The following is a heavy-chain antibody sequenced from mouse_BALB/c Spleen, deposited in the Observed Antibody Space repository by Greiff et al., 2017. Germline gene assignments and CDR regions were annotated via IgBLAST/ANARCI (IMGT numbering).Heavy chain of an antibody. CDR1: GYSITSGYY. Sequence: ESGPGLVKPSQSLSLTCSVTGYSITSGYYWNWIRQFPGNKLEWMGYISYDGSNNYNPSLKNRISITRDTSKNQFFLKLNSVTTEDTATYYCANYGNFAYWGQGTLVTVSA. CDR3: ANYGNFAY. V-gene: IGHV3-6*02. D-gene: IGHD2-1*01. J-gene: IGHJ3*01. CDR2: ISYDGSN.